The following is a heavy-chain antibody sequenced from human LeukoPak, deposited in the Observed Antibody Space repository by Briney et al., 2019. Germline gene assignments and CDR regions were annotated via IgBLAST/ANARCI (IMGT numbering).Heavy chain of an antibody. CDR1: GGSISSYY. J-gene: IGHJ6*04. V-gene: IGHV4-59*01. CDR2: IYYSGST. CDR3: ARAPSDIVVVPAAPPRYYYYGTDV. Sequence: SETLSLTCTVSGGSISSYYWSWIRQPPGKGLEWIGYIYYSGSTNYNPSLKSRVTISVDTSKNQFSLKLSSVTAADTAVYYCARAPSDIVVVPAAPPRYYYYGTDVWGKGTTVTVSS. D-gene: IGHD2-2*01.